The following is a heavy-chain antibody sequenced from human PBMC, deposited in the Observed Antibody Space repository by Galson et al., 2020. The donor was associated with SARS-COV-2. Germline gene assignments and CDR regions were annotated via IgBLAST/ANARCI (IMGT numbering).Heavy chain of an antibody. J-gene: IGHJ5*02. CDR2: ISAHNGNT. CDR1: GYSFSDYG. CDR3: ARVQTLTIYGVVVGRWFDP. D-gene: IGHD3-3*01. V-gene: IGHV1-18*01. Sequence: ASVKVSCKASGYSFSDYGISWVRQAPGQGLEWMGWISAHNGNTNYAQNLRDRVTMTTDTSTNTAYMELRSLRSDDTAVYYCARVQTLTIYGVVVGRWFDPWGQGTLVTVSS.